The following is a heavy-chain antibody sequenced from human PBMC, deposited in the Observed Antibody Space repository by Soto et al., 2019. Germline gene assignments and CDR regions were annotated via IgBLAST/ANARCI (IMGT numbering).Heavy chain of an antibody. Sequence: SETLSVTCTVSAASFSKYYWTWIRQPPGKGLEWIGYVYFNGNTNYNPSLKRRVSISIDTSKNQISLTLNSVTAADTAVYYCASVTFGGVVLAHWGKRTPVTVSS. CDR3: ASVTFGGVVLAH. CDR1: AASFSKYY. J-gene: IGHJ4*02. V-gene: IGHV4-59*01. D-gene: IGHD3-16*01. CDR2: VYFNGNT.